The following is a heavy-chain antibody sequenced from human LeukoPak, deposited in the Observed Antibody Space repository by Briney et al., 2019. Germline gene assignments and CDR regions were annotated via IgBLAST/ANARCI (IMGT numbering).Heavy chain of an antibody. CDR2: NYTSGSK. J-gene: IGHJ3*02. CDR1: GGSLSSFY. Sequence: SEPLSLTCTLSGGSLSSFYWSWIRQPAEKALEWIGRNYTSGSKNYHPSLKSRVNMSVDTSKNQFSLKLSSVTAADTAVYYCARACSNYDILTGYYTPSDAFDIWGQGTMVTVSS. CDR3: ARACSNYDILTGYYTPSDAFDI. V-gene: IGHV4-4*07. D-gene: IGHD3-9*01.